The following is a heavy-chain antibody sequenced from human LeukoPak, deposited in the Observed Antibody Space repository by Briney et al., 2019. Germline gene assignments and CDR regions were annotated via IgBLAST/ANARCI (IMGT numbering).Heavy chain of an antibody. V-gene: IGHV3-21*01. D-gene: IGHD3-16*01. Sequence: GGSLRLSCAASGFTFSSYSMNWVRQAPGTGLEWVSAIGITSSYIYSADSVKGRFTIPRDNAKNTPYLQMNRLRAEDTAVYYCASGGWSRNDYGDYWGQGTLVTVSS. CDR2: IGITSSYI. CDR1: GFTFSSYS. CDR3: ASGGWSRNDYGDY. J-gene: IGHJ4*02.